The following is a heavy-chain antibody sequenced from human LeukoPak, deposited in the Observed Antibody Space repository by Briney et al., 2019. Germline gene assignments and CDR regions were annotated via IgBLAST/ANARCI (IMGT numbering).Heavy chain of an antibody. CDR2: IIPIFGTA. CDR3: ARAPYYYGSGSYYSFDC. J-gene: IGHJ4*02. D-gene: IGHD3-10*01. Sequence: SVKVSCKASGGTXSSYAISGVRQAPGQGLEWMGGIIPIFGTANYAQKFQGRVTITADESTSTAYMELSSLRSEDTAVYYCARAPYYYGSGSYYSFDCWGQGTLVTVSS. V-gene: IGHV1-69*13. CDR1: GGTXSSYA.